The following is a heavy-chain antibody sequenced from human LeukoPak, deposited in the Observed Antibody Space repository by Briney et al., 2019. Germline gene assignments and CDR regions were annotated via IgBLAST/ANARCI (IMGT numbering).Heavy chain of an antibody. D-gene: IGHD4-4*01. V-gene: IGHV4-34*01. Sequence: PSETLSLTCAVYGGSFSVYYWSWIRQPPGKGLEWIGEINHSGSTNYNPSLKSRVTISVDTSKNQFSLKLSSVTAADTAVYYCARRNSNYPRTVLDYWGQGTLVTVSS. CDR1: GGSFSVYY. CDR2: INHSGST. J-gene: IGHJ4*02. CDR3: ARRNSNYPRTVLDY.